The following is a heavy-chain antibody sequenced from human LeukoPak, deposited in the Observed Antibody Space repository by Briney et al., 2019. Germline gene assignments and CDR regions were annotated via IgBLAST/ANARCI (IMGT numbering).Heavy chain of an antibody. J-gene: IGHJ4*02. D-gene: IGHD4-17*01. CDR2: ISAYNGNT. CDR1: GYTFTCYG. Sequence: AAVKVSCSGAGYTFTCYGNSRGRQGPGPGLGWMGLISAYNGNTNYERKLQGRVTMTTDTSTSTAYMELRSVRSDDTAVSYCARDLKPSTVTTGVYWGQGTLVTVSS. V-gene: IGHV1-18*01. CDR3: ARDLKPSTVTTGVY.